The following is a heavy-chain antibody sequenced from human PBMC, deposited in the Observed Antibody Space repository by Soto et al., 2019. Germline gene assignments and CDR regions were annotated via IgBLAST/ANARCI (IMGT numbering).Heavy chain of an antibody. D-gene: IGHD4-17*01. CDR3: ARGSKSDYGDYASFMDAFDI. J-gene: IGHJ3*02. CDR2: INPNSGGT. CDR1: GYTFTGYY. Sequence: ASVKVSCKASGYTFTGYYMHWVRQAPGQGLEWMGWINPNSGGTNYAQKFQGWVTMTRDTSISTAYMELSRLRSDDTAVYYCARGSKSDYGDYASFMDAFDIWGQGTMVTVSS. V-gene: IGHV1-2*04.